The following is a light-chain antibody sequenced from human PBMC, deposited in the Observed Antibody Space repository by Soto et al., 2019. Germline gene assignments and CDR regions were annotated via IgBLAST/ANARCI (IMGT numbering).Light chain of an antibody. CDR3: SSFAGNNNLV. CDR1: SSDVGGYNY. J-gene: IGLJ2*01. Sequence: QSALTQPPSASGSPGQSVTISCTGTSSDVGGYNYVSWYQQHPGKAPKLMISEVSKRPSGVPDRFSGSKSGTTASLTVSGLQAEDEADYYCSSFAGNNNLVFGGGTTLTVL. V-gene: IGLV2-8*01. CDR2: EVS.